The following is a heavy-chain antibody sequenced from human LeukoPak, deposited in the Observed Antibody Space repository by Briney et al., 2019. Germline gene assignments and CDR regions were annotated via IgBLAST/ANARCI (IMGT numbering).Heavy chain of an antibody. CDR1: GYSFTTYW. CDR2: IYPGDPDT. CDR3: ARQYGSGSYDF. Sequence: GESLKISCKGSGYSFTTYWIGWARQMPGKGLEWMGIIYPGDPDTRYSPSFQCQVTISADKFITTAYLQWSSLKASDTAMYYCARQYGSGSYDFWGQGTLVTVSS. V-gene: IGHV5-51*01. J-gene: IGHJ4*02. D-gene: IGHD3-10*01.